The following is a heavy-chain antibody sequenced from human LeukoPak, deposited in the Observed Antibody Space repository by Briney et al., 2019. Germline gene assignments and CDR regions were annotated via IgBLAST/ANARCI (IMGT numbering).Heavy chain of an antibody. J-gene: IGHJ6*03. V-gene: IGHV3-48*01. Sequence: PGGSLRLSCAASGFTFSSYTMNWVRQAPGKGLEWVSYIGSSGSTIYYADSVKGRFTISRDNAKNSLYMQMNSLRAEDTAVYYCARASPYYYYMDVWGKGTTVTVSS. CDR2: IGSSGSTI. CDR1: GFTFSSYT. CDR3: ARASPYYYYMDV.